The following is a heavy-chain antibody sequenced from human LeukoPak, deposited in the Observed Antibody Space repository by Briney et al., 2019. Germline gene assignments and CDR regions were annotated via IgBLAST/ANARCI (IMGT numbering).Heavy chain of an antibody. CDR1: GGTFSSYA. Sequence: ASVKVSCKASGGTFSSYAIIWVRQAPGQGLEWMGGIIPIFGTANYAQKFQGRVTITTDESTSTAYMELSSLRSEDTAVYYCARGYDFWSGYPHPFDPWGQGTLVTVSS. J-gene: IGHJ5*02. CDR2: IIPIFGTA. CDR3: ARGYDFWSGYPHPFDP. D-gene: IGHD3-3*01. V-gene: IGHV1-69*05.